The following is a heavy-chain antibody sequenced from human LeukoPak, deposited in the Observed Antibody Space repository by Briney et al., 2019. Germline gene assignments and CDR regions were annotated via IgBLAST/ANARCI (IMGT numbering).Heavy chain of an antibody. V-gene: IGHV3-23*01. Sequence: ETLSLTCTVSGGSISSYYWSWVRQAPGKGLEWVSAISGSGGSTYYADSMKGRFTISRDNSKNSLYLQMNSLRAEDTAVYYCARERHCSSTSCSYYYYGMDVWGQGTTVTVSS. J-gene: IGHJ6*02. D-gene: IGHD2-2*01. CDR3: ARERHCSSTSCSYYYYGMDV. CDR2: ISGSGGST. CDR1: GGSISSYY.